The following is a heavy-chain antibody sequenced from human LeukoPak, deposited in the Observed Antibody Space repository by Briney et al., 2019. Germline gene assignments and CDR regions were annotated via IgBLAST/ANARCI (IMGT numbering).Heavy chain of an antibody. CDR3: ARDLPAAVTRGWFDP. CDR1: GYTFTSYG. V-gene: IGHV1-2*02. D-gene: IGHD2-2*01. CDR2: INPNSGGT. J-gene: IGHJ5*02. Sequence: GASVKVSCKASGYTFTSYGISWVRQAPGQGLEWMGWINPNSGGTNYAQKFQGRVTMTRDTPISTAYMELSRLRSDDTAVYYCARDLPAAVTRGWFDPWGQGTLVTVSS.